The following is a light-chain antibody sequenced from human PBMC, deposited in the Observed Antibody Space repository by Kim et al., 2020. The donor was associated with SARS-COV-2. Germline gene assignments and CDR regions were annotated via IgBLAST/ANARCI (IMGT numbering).Light chain of an antibody. J-gene: IGLJ3*02. CDR3: VSWDDSLNGWV. Sequence: GQRVTISCSGSSSNIGSNTVSWYQQLPGTAPKLLIFTNDQRPSGVPDRFSGSKSGTSASLAISGLQSEDETDYYCVSWDDSLNGWVFGGGTQLTVL. CDR1: SSNIGSNT. V-gene: IGLV1-44*01. CDR2: TND.